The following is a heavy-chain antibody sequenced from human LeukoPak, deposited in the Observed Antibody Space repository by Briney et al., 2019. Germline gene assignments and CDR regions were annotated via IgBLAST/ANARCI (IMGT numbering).Heavy chain of an antibody. CDR2: ISSSSSYI. CDR3: VRSELGYCSRTSCVFDA. Sequence: PGGSLRLSCAASGFTFSSYSMNWVRQAPGKGLEWVSSISSSSSYIYYAESVKGRFTISRDNAQNSLYLQMNSLRDEDTAVYYCVRSELGYCSRTSCVFDAWGQGTLATVSS. V-gene: IGHV3-21*01. D-gene: IGHD2-2*01. CDR1: GFTFSSYS. J-gene: IGHJ5*02.